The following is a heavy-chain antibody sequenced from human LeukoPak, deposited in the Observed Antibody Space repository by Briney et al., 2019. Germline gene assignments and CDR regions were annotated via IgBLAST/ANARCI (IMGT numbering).Heavy chain of an antibody. D-gene: IGHD4-17*01. CDR3: ARGGEYDYGDYVVGWFDP. J-gene: IGHJ5*02. CDR2: ISAYNGNT. CDR1: GYTFTSYG. V-gene: IGHV1-18*01. Sequence: ASVKVSCDASGYTFTSYGISWVRQAPGQGLEWMGWISAYNGNTNYAQKLQGRVTMTTDTSTSTAYMELRSLRSDDTAVYYCARGGEYDYGDYVVGWFDPWGQGTLVTVSS.